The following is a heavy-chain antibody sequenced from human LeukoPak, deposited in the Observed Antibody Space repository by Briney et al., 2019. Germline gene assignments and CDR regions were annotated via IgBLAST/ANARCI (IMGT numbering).Heavy chain of an antibody. V-gene: IGHV4-34*01. CDR2: ISHSGST. CDR3: ASRRSGWVGYYYYGMDV. CDR1: GGSFSGYY. D-gene: IGHD6-19*01. Sequence: PSETLSLTCAVYGGSFSGYYWSWIRQPPGKGLEWIGEISHSGSTNYNPSLKSRVTISVDTSKNQFSLKLSSVTAADTAVYYCASRRSGWVGYYYYGMDVWGQGTTVTVSS. J-gene: IGHJ6*02.